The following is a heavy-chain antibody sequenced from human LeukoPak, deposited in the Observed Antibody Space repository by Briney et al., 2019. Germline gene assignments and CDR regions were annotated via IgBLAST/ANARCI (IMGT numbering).Heavy chain of an antibody. J-gene: IGHJ4*02. CDR2: ISASGGST. V-gene: IGHV3-23*01. CDR3: AKEVFSSSSSDFDY. CDR1: DFTFSSYA. Sequence: QPGGSLILSCAASDFTFSSYAMSWVRQAPGKGLEWVSAISASGGSTYYADSVKGRFTISRDNSKNTLYLQMNSLRAEDTAVYYCAKEVFSSSSSDFDYWGQGTLVTVSS. D-gene: IGHD6-6*01.